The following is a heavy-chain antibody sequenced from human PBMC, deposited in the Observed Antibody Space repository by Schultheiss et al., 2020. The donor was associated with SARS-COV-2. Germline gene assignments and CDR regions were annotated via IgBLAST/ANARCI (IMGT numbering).Heavy chain of an antibody. V-gene: IGHV3-23*01. D-gene: IGHD2-2*01. CDR1: GFTFNTYS. Sequence: GGSLRLSCAASGFTFNTYSMNWVRQAPGKGPQWVAGSSRSGGSTYYADSVKGRFTISRDNSKNTLYLQMNSLRAEDTAVYYCVQLRSFDYWGQGTLVTVSS. J-gene: IGHJ4*02. CDR3: VQLRSFDY. CDR2: SSRSGGST.